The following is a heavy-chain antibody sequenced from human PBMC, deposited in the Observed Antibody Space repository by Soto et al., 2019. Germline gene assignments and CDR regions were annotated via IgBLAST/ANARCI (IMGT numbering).Heavy chain of an antibody. CDR3: AKAEDSSRWYPDYYYGMDV. Sequence: EVQLLESGGGLVQPGGSLRLSCAASGFTFSSYAMSWVRQAPGKGLEWVSAISGSGGSTYYADSVKGRFTISRDNSKNTLYMKMNSLRAEDTAVYYCAKAEDSSRWYPDYYYGMDVWGQGTTVTVSS. CDR2: ISGSGGST. CDR1: GFTFSSYA. V-gene: IGHV3-23*01. D-gene: IGHD6-13*01. J-gene: IGHJ6*02.